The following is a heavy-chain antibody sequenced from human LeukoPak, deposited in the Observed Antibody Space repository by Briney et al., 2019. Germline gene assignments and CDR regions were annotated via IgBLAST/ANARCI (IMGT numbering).Heavy chain of an antibody. Sequence: GGSLRLSFAASGFTFSSYAMSGVRQAPGRGLEWVSAIIVSGGSTYYADSVKGRFTISRDNSKNTLYLQMNSLRAEDTAVYYCAKDILNYYDSSGYSGTEFDYWGQGTLVTVSS. D-gene: IGHD3-22*01. CDR1: GFTFSSYA. V-gene: IGHV3-23*01. CDR2: IIVSGGST. CDR3: AKDILNYYDSSGYSGTEFDY. J-gene: IGHJ4*02.